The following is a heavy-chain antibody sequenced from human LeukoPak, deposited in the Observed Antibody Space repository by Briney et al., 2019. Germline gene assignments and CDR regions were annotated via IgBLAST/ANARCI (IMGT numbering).Heavy chain of an antibody. V-gene: IGHV3-23*01. CDR3: AKDPQLDIVVVVAATHY. Sequence: GGSLRLSCAASGFTFSIYAMSWVRQAPGKGLEWVLAISGIGGSTYYADSVKGRFTISRDNSKNTLYLQMNSLRAEDTAVYYCAKDPQLDIVVVVAATHYWGQGTLVTVSS. J-gene: IGHJ4*02. D-gene: IGHD2-15*01. CDR2: ISGIGGST. CDR1: GFTFSIYA.